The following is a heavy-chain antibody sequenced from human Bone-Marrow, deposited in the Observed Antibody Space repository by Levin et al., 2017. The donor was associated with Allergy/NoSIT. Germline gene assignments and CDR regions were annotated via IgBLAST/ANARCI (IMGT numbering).Heavy chain of an antibody. V-gene: IGHV3-15*01. CDR3: ATGDCSGGSCHAFDI. J-gene: IGHJ3*02. CDR1: GFSFSDVW. Sequence: GGSLRLSCAASGFSFSDVWMHWVRQALGKGLEWVGRVKRKTDGGATDYAAPVKDRFTISRDDSKNTLYLQMNSLKSEDTAVYYCATGDCSGGSCHAFDIWGQGTMVTVSS. CDR2: VKRKTDGGAT. D-gene: IGHD2-15*01.